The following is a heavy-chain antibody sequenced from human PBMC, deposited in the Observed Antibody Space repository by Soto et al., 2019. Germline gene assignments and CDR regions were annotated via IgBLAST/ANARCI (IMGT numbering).Heavy chain of an antibody. Sequence: KPGGSLRLSCAASGFTFSSYSMNWVRQAPGKGLEWVPSISSSSSYIYYADSVKGRFTISRDNAKNSLYLQMNSLRAEDTAVYYCARDGDIVVVTAIERLDYYYGMDVWGQGTTVTVSS. D-gene: IGHD2-21*02. CDR2: ISSSSSYI. V-gene: IGHV3-21*01. CDR1: GFTFSSYS. CDR3: ARDGDIVVVTAIERLDYYYGMDV. J-gene: IGHJ6*02.